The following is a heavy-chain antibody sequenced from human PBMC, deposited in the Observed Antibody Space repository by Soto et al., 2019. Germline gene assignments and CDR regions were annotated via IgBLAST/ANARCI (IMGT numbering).Heavy chain of an antibody. CDR1: GFTYNSYA. D-gene: IGHD1-7*01. CDR2: ISGSGDEK. Sequence: EERLLESGGNLVQPGGSLRLSCAASGFTYNSYAMSWVRQIPGKGLEWISSISGSGDEKHYSESVKGRFTISRDNSKNTLFLQMDSLRAEDSAIYYCARDPHANYGGRAYGMDVWGQGTTVSVSS. CDR3: ARDPHANYGGRAYGMDV. J-gene: IGHJ6*02. V-gene: IGHV3-23*01.